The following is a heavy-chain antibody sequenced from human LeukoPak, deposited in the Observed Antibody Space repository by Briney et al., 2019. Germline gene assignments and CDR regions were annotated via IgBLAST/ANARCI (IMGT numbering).Heavy chain of an antibody. J-gene: IGHJ5*02. Sequence: SGPGLLKSSQTLSLTCAISGDSVSSNSGTWNWIRQSPSRGLEWLGRTYYRSTWYNDYAVSVRGRITVNPDTSKNQFSLHLNSVTPEDTAVYYCARRLTQYDCFDPWGQGILVTVSS. V-gene: IGHV6-1*01. CDR3: ARRLTQYDCFDP. CDR1: GDSVSSNSGT. D-gene: IGHD2-2*01. CDR2: TYYRSTWYN.